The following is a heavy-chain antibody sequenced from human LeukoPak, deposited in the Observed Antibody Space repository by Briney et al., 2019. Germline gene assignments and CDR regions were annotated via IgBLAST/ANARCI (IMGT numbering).Heavy chain of an antibody. Sequence: PGGSLRLSCAASGFTFSSYAMSWVRQAPGKGLEWVSGISGSGGSTYYADSVKGRFTISRDNSKNTLDLQMNSPRAEDTAVYYCAKDSTGATRGFDYWGQGTLVTVSS. CDR3: AKDSTGATRGFDY. CDR2: ISGSGGST. D-gene: IGHD1-26*01. CDR1: GFTFSSYA. V-gene: IGHV3-23*01. J-gene: IGHJ4*02.